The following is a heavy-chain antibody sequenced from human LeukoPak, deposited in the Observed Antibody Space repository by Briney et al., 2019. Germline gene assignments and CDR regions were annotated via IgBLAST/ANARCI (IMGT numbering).Heavy chain of an antibody. Sequence: SETLSLTCTVSGGSISNYYWSWIRQSPGNGLEWIGYIYYSGSTNYNPSLKSRLTMSVDTSKNQVSLKLSSVTAADTAVYYCAREGSGSNPFDSWGQGTLVTVSS. V-gene: IGHV4-59*01. CDR3: AREGSGSNPFDS. J-gene: IGHJ4*02. CDR2: IYYSGST. CDR1: GGSISNYY. D-gene: IGHD3-22*01.